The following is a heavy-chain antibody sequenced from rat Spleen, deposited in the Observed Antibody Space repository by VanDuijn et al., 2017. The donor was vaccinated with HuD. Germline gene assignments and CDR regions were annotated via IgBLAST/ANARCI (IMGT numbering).Heavy chain of an antibody. CDR3: TRDYYSGDVG. CDR1: GFSLTSYN. J-gene: IGHJ2*01. V-gene: IGHV2-6*01. CDR2: ISSGGST. Sequence: QVQLKESGPGLVQPSQTLSLTCTVSGFSLTSYNVHWVRPPPGKGLEWIAAISSGGSTYYNSALKSRLSISRDTSKSQVFLKMNSLQTEDTAIYFCTRDYYSGDVGWGQGVMVTVSS. D-gene: IGHD1-1*01.